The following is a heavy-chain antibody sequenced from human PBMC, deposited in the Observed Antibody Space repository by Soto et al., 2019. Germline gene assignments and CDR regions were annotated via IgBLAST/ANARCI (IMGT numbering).Heavy chain of an antibody. CDR1: GGSISSSSYY. V-gene: IGHV4-39*01. D-gene: IGHD3-16*01. J-gene: IGHJ4*02. CDR3: ALSGGERNPLDY. Sequence: QLQLQESGPGLVKPSETLSLTCTVSGGSISSSSYYWGWILQPPGKGLEWIGSIYYSGSTYYTPSLKSRVTISVDTSKNQFSLKLSSVTAADTAVYYCALSGGERNPLDYWGQGTLVTVSS. CDR2: IYYSGST.